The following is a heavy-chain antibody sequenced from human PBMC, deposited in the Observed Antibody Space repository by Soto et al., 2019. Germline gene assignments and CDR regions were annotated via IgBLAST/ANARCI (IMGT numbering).Heavy chain of an antibody. J-gene: IGHJ4*02. V-gene: IGHV1-3*04. CDR2: INTVNGDT. Sequence: ASVKVSCKTSGNVFTHYAIHWVRQAPGQRLEWMGWINTVNGDTAYSQNLQGRVIISRDTSATTAYMELSSLRSADTAVFYCARDLRGTGWYDYWGQ. CDR3: ARDLRGTGWYDY. D-gene: IGHD6-19*01. CDR1: GNVFTHYA.